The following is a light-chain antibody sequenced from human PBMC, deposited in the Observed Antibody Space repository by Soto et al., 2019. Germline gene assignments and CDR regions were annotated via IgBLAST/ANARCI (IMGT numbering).Light chain of an antibody. Sequence: DIQMTQSPSSLSASVGDRVTINCRASQGISNYLAWFQQKPGKVPKLLIYAASTLQSGVPSRFSGSGSGTDFTLTISSLQPEDVATYYCQKYNSAPWTFGQGTKVEIK. CDR2: AAS. V-gene: IGKV1-27*01. CDR3: QKYNSAPWT. J-gene: IGKJ1*01. CDR1: QGISNY.